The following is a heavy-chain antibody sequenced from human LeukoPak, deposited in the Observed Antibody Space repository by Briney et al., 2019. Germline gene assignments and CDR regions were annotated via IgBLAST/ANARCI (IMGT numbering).Heavy chain of an antibody. V-gene: IGHV4-4*07. J-gene: IGHJ3*02. D-gene: IGHD6-19*01. Sequence: PSETLSLTCTVSGGSISSYYWSWIRQPAGKGLEWIGPIYTSGSTNYNPSLKSRVTMSVDTSKNQFSLKLSSVTAADTAVYYCARDIAVAGTGAFDIWGQGTMVTVSS. CDR3: ARDIAVAGTGAFDI. CDR1: GGSISSYY. CDR2: IYTSGST.